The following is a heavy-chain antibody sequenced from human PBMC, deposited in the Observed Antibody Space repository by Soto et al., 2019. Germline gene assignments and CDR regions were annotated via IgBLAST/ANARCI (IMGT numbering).Heavy chain of an antibody. CDR1: GFTFSSYG. J-gene: IGHJ6*02. D-gene: IGHD3-10*02. CDR2: IWYDGSNK. Sequence: GGSLRLSCAASGFTFSSYGMHWVRQAPGKGLEWVAVIWYDGSNKYYADSVKGRFTISRDNSKNTLYLQMNSLRAEDTAVYYCARENVNYYYGMDVWGQGTTVTVSS. V-gene: IGHV3-33*01. CDR3: ARENVNYYYGMDV.